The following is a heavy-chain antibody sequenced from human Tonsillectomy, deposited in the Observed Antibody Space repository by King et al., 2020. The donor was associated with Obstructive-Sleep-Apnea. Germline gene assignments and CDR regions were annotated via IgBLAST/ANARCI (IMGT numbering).Heavy chain of an antibody. CDR2: VHSSGGT. Sequence: VQLQESGPGLVKPSETLSLTCTVSGASLTNYYWSWIRQPPGKGLEWIGYVHSSGGTNDNPSLKSRVTISIDTPNNQFSLKLKSVIAADTAVYFCARSGVDGDYSAFDVWGQGTMVTVFS. J-gene: IGHJ3*01. CDR3: ARSGVDGDYSAFDV. V-gene: IGHV4-59*01. D-gene: IGHD4-17*01. CDR1: GASLTNYY.